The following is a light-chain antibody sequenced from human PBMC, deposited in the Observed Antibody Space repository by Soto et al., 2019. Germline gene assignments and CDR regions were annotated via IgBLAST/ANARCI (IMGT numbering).Light chain of an antibody. Sequence: EIVMTQSPATLSLSPGERATLSCRASQSVTTQLAWYQQKPGQAPRLIIHGASSRATGVPDRITGSGSGTDFTLSISRLEPEDFAVYYCQQYGGSTRTFGQGTKVDI. CDR3: QQYGGSTRT. V-gene: IGKV3-20*01. J-gene: IGKJ1*01. CDR2: GAS. CDR1: QSVTTQ.